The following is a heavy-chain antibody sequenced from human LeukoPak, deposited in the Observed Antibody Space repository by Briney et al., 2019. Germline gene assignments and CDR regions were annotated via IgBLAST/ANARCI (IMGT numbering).Heavy chain of an antibody. Sequence: GGSLRLSCAASGFTFSSYAMSWVRQAPGKGLEWVSAISGSGGSTYYADSVKGRFTISRDNAKKTLYLQMNSLRAEDTAMYYCARVSGSRNYYFGAFDAWGQGTMVTVSS. CDR3: ARVSGSRNYYFGAFDA. J-gene: IGHJ3*01. CDR1: GFTFSSYA. CDR2: ISGSGGST. V-gene: IGHV3-23*01. D-gene: IGHD3-10*01.